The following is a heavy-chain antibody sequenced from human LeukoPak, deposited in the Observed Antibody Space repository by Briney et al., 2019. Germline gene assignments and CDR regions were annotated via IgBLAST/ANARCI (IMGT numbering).Heavy chain of an antibody. Sequence: ASVKVSCKVSGYTLTELSMHWVRQAPGKGLEWMGGFDPEDGETIYAQKFQGRVTMTEDTFTDTAYMELSSLRSEDTAVYYCATSFTTVTTEYFDYWGQGTLVTVSS. J-gene: IGHJ4*02. V-gene: IGHV1-24*01. CDR1: GYTLTELS. CDR2: FDPEDGET. CDR3: ATSFTTVTTEYFDY. D-gene: IGHD4-17*01.